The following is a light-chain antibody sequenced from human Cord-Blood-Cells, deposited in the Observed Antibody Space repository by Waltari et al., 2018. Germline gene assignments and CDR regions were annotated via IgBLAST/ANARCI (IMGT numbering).Light chain of an antibody. CDR3: QQSYSTPPWT. V-gene: IGKV1-39*01. J-gene: IGKJ1*01. CDR2: AAS. CDR1: QSISSY. Sequence: MQMTQSPSSPAAPVGDRVTITCRASQSISSYLNWYQQKPGKAPKLLIYAASSLQSGVPSRFSGSGSGTDFTLTISSLQPEDFATYYCQQSYSTPPWTFGQGTKVEIK.